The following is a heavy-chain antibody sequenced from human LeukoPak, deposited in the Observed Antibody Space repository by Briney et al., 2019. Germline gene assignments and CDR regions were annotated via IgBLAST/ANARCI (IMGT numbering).Heavy chain of an antibody. CDR3: ARGNYYGSGRFDY. CDR2: SFYGGST. V-gene: IGHV4-59*01. Sequence: PSETLSLTCTVSGGSISGSYWTWTRQPPGKTLEWIGHSFYGGSTNYNPSLKSRLTISVDTSKNQFSLKVISVTAADTAVYYCARGNYYGSGRFDYWGRGTLVTVSS. CDR1: GGSISGSY. D-gene: IGHD3-10*01. J-gene: IGHJ4*02.